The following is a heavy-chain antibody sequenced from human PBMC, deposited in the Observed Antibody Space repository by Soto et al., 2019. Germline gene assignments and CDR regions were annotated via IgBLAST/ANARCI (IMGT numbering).Heavy chain of an antibody. CDR2: MNPNSGNT. J-gene: IGHJ6*01. CDR3: AGGGDIVLVPAERPYYYYGMDV. Sequence: GASVKVSCKASGYTFTSYDINWVRQATGQGLEWMGWMNPNSGNTGYAQKFQGRVTMTRNTSISTAYMELSSLRSEDTAVYYCAGGGDIVLVPAERPYYYYGMDVWGQGTTVTVSS. V-gene: IGHV1-8*01. CDR1: GYTFTSYD. D-gene: IGHD2-2*01.